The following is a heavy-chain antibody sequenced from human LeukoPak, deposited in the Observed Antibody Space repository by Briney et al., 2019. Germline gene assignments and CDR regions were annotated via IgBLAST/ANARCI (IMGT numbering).Heavy chain of an antibody. CDR2: IYYSGST. CDR1: GGSISSGGYY. D-gene: IGHD3-10*01. Sequence: PSETLSLTCTVSGGSISSGGYYWRWIRQHPGKGLEWIGHIYYSGSTYYNPSLKSRVTISVDTSKNQFSLKLSSVTAADTAVYYCARGAFSGSYYQYYFDYWGQGTLVTVSS. CDR3: ARGAFSGSYYQYYFDY. V-gene: IGHV4-31*03. J-gene: IGHJ4*02.